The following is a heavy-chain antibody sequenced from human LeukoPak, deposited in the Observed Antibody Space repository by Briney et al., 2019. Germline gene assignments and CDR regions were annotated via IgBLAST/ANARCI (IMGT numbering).Heavy chain of an antibody. CDR2: IRGDGSER. J-gene: IGHJ4*02. CDR3: VREGPPQGRPWSGWYPFDF. D-gene: IGHD3-3*01. Sequence: PGGSLRLSCAASGFPFRSYWMTWVRQAPGKGLEWVANIRGDGSERFYVGYLKGRFTISRDNAKNSLYLQMNSLRVDDTAVYYCVREGPPQGRPWSGWYPFDFWGQGILVTVSS. V-gene: IGHV3-7*01. CDR1: GFPFRSYW.